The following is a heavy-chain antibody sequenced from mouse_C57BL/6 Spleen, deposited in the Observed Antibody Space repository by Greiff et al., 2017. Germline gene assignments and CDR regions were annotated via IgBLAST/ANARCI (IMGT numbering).Heavy chain of an antibody. Sequence: QVQLQQSGPELVKPGASVKISCKASGYAFSSSWMNWVKQRPGQGLEWIGRIYPGDGDTNYNGKFKSKATLTADKSSSTADMQLSSLTSEDSAVYFCGRSGEGDYDMDYWGQGTSVTVSS. CDR3: GRSGEGDYDMDY. CDR1: GYAFSSSW. CDR2: IYPGDGDT. V-gene: IGHV1-82*01. J-gene: IGHJ4*01.